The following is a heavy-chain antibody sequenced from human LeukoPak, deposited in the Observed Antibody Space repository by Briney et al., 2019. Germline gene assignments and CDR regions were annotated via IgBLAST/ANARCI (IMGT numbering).Heavy chain of an antibody. Sequence: PSETLSLTCTVSGGSMSGYYWNWIRQPPGKGLEWIGYIYYVENTSYNPSLKSRVTISVDTSKNQFSLKLSSVTAADTAVYYCARDREYGDYLNAFDIWGQGTMVTVSS. CDR3: ARDREYGDYLNAFDI. CDR2: IYYVENT. D-gene: IGHD4-17*01. V-gene: IGHV4-59*01. J-gene: IGHJ3*02. CDR1: GGSMSGYY.